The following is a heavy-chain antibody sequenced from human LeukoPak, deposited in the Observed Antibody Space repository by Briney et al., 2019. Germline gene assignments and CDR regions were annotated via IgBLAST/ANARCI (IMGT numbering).Heavy chain of an antibody. CDR2: ISGSGGST. V-gene: IGHV3-23*01. CDR1: GFTFSSYA. J-gene: IGHJ4*02. CDR3: AKDLSDRLRYFDDYYFDY. D-gene: IGHD3-9*01. Sequence: PGGSLRLSCAASGFTFSSYAMSWVRQAPGKGLEWVSAISGSGGSTYYADSVKGRFTISRDNSKNTLYLQMNSLRAEDTAVYYCAKDLSDRLRYFDDYYFDYWGQGTLVTVSS.